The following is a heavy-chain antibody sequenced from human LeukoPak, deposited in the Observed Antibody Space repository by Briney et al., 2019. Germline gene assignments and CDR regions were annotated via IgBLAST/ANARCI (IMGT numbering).Heavy chain of an antibody. CDR1: GFTFNNFG. V-gene: IGHV3-30*02. J-gene: IGHJ4*02. Sequence: GGSLRLSCAASGFTFNNFGMHWVRQAPGKGLEWVSFIGYEGVHKYYADSVKGRFTISKDNSKATSYLQMNSLRPEDTAVYYCAKDLHGGYSSDYWGQGTLVSVFS. CDR3: AKDLHGGYSSDY. CDR2: IGYEGVHK. D-gene: IGHD4-23*01.